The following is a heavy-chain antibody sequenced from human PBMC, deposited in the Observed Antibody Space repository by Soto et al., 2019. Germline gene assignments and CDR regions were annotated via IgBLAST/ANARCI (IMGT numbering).Heavy chain of an antibody. CDR3: ASQFDYATSGYYYAY. CDR2: ITPLFGTP. V-gene: IGHV1-69*13. Sequence: SVKVSCKASGGTFNKYAIDWVRQAPGQGLEWMGGITPLFGTPNYAQRFQGRVTISADEVTSTAYMELRSLRSDDTGVYYCASQFDYATSGYYYAYWGQGTLVSVSS. CDR1: GGTFNKYA. J-gene: IGHJ4*02. D-gene: IGHD3-22*01.